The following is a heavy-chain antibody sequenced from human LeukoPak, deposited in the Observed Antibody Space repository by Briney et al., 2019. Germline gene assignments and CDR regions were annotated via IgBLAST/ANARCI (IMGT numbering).Heavy chain of an antibody. CDR1: GYTFTNYG. D-gene: IGHD6-13*01. Sequence: ASVKVSCKASGYTFTNYGITWVRQAPGQGLEWMGWISAYNANRNYAQNLQGRVTMTTDTSASTAYMELSSLRSEDMAVYYCARGSSSWYFDYWGQGTLVTVSS. J-gene: IGHJ4*02. CDR3: ARGSSSWYFDY. V-gene: IGHV1-18*03. CDR2: ISAYNANR.